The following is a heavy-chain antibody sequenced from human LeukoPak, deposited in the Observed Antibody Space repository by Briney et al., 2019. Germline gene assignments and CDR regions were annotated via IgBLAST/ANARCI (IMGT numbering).Heavy chain of an antibody. J-gene: IGHJ3*02. CDR3: AREDSGSLGAFDI. CDR2: INPNSGGT. Sequence: ASVKVSCKASGYTFTGYYMHWVRQAPGQGLEWMGWINPNSGGTNYAQKFQGRVTMTRDTSISTAYMELSRLRSDDTAVYYCAREDSGSLGAFDIWAKGQWSPSLQ. V-gene: IGHV1-2*02. D-gene: IGHD1-26*01. CDR1: GYTFTGYY.